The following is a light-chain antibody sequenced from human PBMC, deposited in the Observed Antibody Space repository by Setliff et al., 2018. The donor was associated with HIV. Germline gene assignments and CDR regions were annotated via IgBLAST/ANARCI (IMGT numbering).Light chain of an antibody. CDR2: DVS. J-gene: IGLJ1*01. Sequence: QSALAQPASVSGSPGQSVTISCTGTNSDVGGYDYVSWYQQHPGKAPKLIIYDVSHRPSGVSYRFSGSKSGNTASLTISGLQSEDDADYYCCSYAGSNTFVFGTGTKVTVL. CDR3: CSYAGSNTFV. CDR1: NSDVGGYDY. V-gene: IGLV2-14*03.